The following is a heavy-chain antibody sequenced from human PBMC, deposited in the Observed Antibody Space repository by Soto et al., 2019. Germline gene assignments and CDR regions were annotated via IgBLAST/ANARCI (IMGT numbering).Heavy chain of an antibody. V-gene: IGHV1-2*04. CDR3: ARVLGNSLGGMDV. D-gene: IGHD1-1*01. J-gene: IGHJ6*02. CDR2: INPNSGGT. Sequence: ASVKVSCKASGYTFTGYYTHWVRQAPGQGLEWMEWINPNSGGTNYAQKFQGWVTMTRDTSISTAYMELSRLRSDDTAVYYCARVLGNSLGGMDVWGQGTTVTV. CDR1: GYTFTGYY.